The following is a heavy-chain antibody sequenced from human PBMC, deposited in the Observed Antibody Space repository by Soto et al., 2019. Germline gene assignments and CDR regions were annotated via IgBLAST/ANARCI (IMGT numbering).Heavy chain of an antibody. CDR2: ISAYTGNT. Sequence: QVQLVQSGDEVKKPGASVKVSCKASGYIFVNYGIAWVRQAPGQGLEWMGWISAYTGNTHSATQVQGRLTMTTDTSTSTAYMDLGSLTSDDTAVYYCVMVDNYVTPTPQDVWGQGTTVTVSS. V-gene: IGHV1-18*01. CDR1: GYIFVNYG. D-gene: IGHD3-16*01. J-gene: IGHJ6*02. CDR3: VMVDNYVTPTPQDV.